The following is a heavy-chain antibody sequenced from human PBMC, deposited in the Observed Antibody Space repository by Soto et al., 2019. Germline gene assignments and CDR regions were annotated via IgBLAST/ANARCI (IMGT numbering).Heavy chain of an antibody. CDR3: TRHWDNYYQSSEDYLFDP. V-gene: IGHV3-49*03. CDR1: GFTFEDYV. CDR2: IRSKAYGGTT. Sequence: SLRLSCTASGFTFEDYVMTWFRQAPGKGLEWVGFIRSKAYGGTTDSAASVKGRFAISRDDSKNIAYLQMDSLKTEDTAVYYCTRHWDNYYQSSEDYLFDPWGQGTLVTVSS. J-gene: IGHJ5*02. D-gene: IGHD3-22*01.